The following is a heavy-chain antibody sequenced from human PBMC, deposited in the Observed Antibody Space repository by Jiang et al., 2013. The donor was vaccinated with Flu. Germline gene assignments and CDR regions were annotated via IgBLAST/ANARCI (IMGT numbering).Heavy chain of an antibody. Sequence: GSGLVKPSQTLSLTCAISGDSVSSNSAAWNWIRQSPSRGLEWLGRTYYRSKWYNDYAVSVKSRITINPDTSKNQFSLQLNSVTPEDTAVYYCARDPYSGSYTTTLGIDYGMDVWGQGTTVTVSS. CDR2: TYYRSKWYN. CDR1: GDSVSSNSAA. V-gene: IGHV6-1*01. J-gene: IGHJ6*02. D-gene: IGHD1-26*01. CDR3: ARDPYSGSYTTTLGIDYGMDV.